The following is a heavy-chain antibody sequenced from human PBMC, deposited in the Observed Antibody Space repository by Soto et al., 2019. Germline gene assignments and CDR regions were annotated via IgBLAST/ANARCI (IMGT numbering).Heavy chain of an antibody. CDR2: ISGSGGST. Sequence: LRLSCAASGFTFSSYAMSWVRQAPGKGLEWVSAISGSGGSTYYADSVKGRFTISRDNSKNTLYLQMNSLRAEDTAVYYCAKELSPNSAAVYYYYYGMDVWGQGTTVTVSS. CDR3: AKELSPNSAAVYYYYYGMDV. D-gene: IGHD2-15*01. CDR1: GFTFSSYA. J-gene: IGHJ6*02. V-gene: IGHV3-23*01.